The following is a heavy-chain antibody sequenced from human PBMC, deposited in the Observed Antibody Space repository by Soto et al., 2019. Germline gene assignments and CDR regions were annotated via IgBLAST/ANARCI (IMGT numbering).Heavy chain of an antibody. Sequence: GGSLRLSCTASGFTFSSYAMHWVRQAPGKGLEYVSAISSNGGSTYYADSAKGRFTISRDNSKNTLYLQMGSLRAEDVAVYYCARVLYNSGGYYYDYWGQGTLVTVSS. V-gene: IGHV3-64*02. J-gene: IGHJ4*02. CDR2: ISSNGGST. CDR3: ARVLYNSGGYYYDY. D-gene: IGHD3-22*01. CDR1: GFTFSSYA.